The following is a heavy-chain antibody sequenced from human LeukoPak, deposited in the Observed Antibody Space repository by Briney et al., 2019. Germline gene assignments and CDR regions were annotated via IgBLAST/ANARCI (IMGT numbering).Heavy chain of an antibody. V-gene: IGHV1-18*01. CDR3: ARDSMVRGLDY. CDR2: ISAYNGNT. D-gene: IGHD3-10*01. J-gene: IGHJ4*02. Sequence: SVKVSCKASGYTFTSYGISWVRQAPGQGLEWMGWISAYNGNTNYAQKLQGRVAMTTDTSTSTAYMELRSLRSDDTAVYYCARDSMVRGLDYWGQRTLVTVSS. CDR1: GYTFTSYG.